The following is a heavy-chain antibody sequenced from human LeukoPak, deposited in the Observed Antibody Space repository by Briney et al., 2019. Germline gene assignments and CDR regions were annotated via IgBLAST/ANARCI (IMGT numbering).Heavy chain of an antibody. Sequence: SGGSLRLSCAASGFTFSSYEMNWVRQAPGRGLLWVSRINSDGSSTTYADSVKGRFTISRDNAKNTVYLQMNSLRAEDTAVYYCARVQGCSGGTCYFHYWGQGTLVTVSS. CDR2: INSDGSST. J-gene: IGHJ4*02. V-gene: IGHV3-74*01. CDR3: ARVQGCSGGTCYFHY. D-gene: IGHD2-15*01. CDR1: GFTFSSYE.